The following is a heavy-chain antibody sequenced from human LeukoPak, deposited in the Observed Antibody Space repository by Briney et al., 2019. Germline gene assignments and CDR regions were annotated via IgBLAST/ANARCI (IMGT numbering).Heavy chain of an antibody. CDR3: ARGSGEWLAHIVS. Sequence: SVTVSCKASGGTFSSYAISWVRQAPGQGLEWMGGIIPIFGTANYAQKFQGRVTITADESTSTAYMELSSLRSEDTAVYYCARGSGEWLAHIVSWGQGTLVTVSS. V-gene: IGHV1-69*13. CDR1: GGTFSSYA. CDR2: IIPIFGTA. J-gene: IGHJ4*02. D-gene: IGHD3-3*01.